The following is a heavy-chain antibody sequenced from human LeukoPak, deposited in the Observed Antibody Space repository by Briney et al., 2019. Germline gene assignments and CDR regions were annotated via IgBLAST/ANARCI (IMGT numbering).Heavy chain of an antibody. CDR1: GGTFSSYA. Sequence: SVKGCCKASGGTFSSYAICWVRQAPGQGLELMGGIIPIFGTANYAQKFQGRVTITADKSTSTAYMELSSLRSEDTAVYYCARDCSSTSCYDYWGQGTLVTVSS. J-gene: IGHJ4*02. V-gene: IGHV1-69*06. D-gene: IGHD2-2*01. CDR2: IIPIFGTA. CDR3: ARDCSSTSCYDY.